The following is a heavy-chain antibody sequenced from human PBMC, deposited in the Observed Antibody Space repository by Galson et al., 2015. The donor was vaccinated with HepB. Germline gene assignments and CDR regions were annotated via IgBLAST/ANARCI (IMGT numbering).Heavy chain of an antibody. CDR3: AGDIGGGEDY. CDR1: GYTFSTYS. CDR2: ISGYSGNT. Sequence: SVKVSCKASGYTFSTYSISWVRQAPGQGLEWVGWISGYSGNTLYAQKLQGRVTLTTDTSTTTAYMELRSLTSDDTAVYYCAGDIGGGEDYWGQGTLVTVSS. J-gene: IGHJ4*02. V-gene: IGHV1-18*01. D-gene: IGHD3-16*01.